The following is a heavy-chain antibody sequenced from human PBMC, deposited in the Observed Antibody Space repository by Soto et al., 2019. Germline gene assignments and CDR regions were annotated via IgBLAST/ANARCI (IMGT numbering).Heavy chain of an antibody. V-gene: IGHV3-43*01. CDR2: ISWDGGST. J-gene: IGHJ6*02. D-gene: IGHD3-10*01. CDR3: AKDISGSGSSGMDV. Sequence: PGGSLRLSCAAYGFTFDDYTMHWVRQAPGKGLEWVSLISWDGGSTYYADSVKGRFTISRDNSKNSLYLQMNSLRTEDTALYYCAKDISGSGSSGMDVWGQGTTVTVSS. CDR1: GFTFDDYT.